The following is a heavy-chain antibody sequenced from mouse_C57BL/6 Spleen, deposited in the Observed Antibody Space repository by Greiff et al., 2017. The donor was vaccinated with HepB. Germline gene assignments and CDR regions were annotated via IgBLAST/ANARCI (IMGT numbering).Heavy chain of an antibody. J-gene: IGHJ1*03. CDR2: IDPSDSET. V-gene: IGHV1-52*01. Sequence: QVQLQQPGAELVRPGSSVKLSCKASGYTFTSYWMHWVKQRPIQGLEWIGNIDPSDSETHYNQKFKDKATLTVDKSSSTAYMQLSSLTSEDSAVYYCARGYGSSYDFDVWGTGTTVTVSS. CDR1: GYTFTSYW. D-gene: IGHD1-1*01. CDR3: ARGYGSSYDFDV.